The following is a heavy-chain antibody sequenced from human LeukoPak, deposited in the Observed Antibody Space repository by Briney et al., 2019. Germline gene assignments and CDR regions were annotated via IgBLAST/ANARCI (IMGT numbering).Heavy chain of an antibody. V-gene: IGHV4-59*01. Sequence: SETLSLTCTVSGGSISSYYWSWLRQPPGKGLEWIGYIYYSGSTNYNPSLKSRVTISVDTSKNQFSLKLSSATAADTAVYYCARRRGDYRGKPFDYWGQGTLVTVSS. CDR1: GGSISSYY. CDR3: ARRRGDYRGKPFDY. D-gene: IGHD4-17*01. CDR2: IYYSGST. J-gene: IGHJ4*02.